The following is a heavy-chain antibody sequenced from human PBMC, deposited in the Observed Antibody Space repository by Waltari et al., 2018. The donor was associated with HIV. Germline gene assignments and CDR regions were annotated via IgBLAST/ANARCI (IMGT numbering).Heavy chain of an antibody. V-gene: IGHV4-61*02. Sequence: QVQLQESGPGLVKPSQTLSLTCTVSGGSISSGSYYWSWIRQPAGKGLEWIGRIYTSGSTNYNPSLKSRVTISVDTSKNHFSLKLSSVTAADTAVYYCATEGHIVEVPAASDAFDIWGQGTMVTVSS. CDR2: IYTSGST. CDR1: GGSISSGSYY. J-gene: IGHJ3*02. CDR3: ATEGHIVEVPAASDAFDI. D-gene: IGHD2-2*01.